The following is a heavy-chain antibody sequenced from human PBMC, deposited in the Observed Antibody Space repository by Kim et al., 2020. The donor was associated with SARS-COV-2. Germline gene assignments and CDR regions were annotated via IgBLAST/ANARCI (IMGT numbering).Heavy chain of an antibody. J-gene: IGHJ4*02. CDR3: ARVQGFFGVVMGD. CDR1: GGSISSSSYY. D-gene: IGHD3-3*01. CDR2: IYYSGST. Sequence: SETLSLTCTVSGGSISSSSYYWGWIRQPPGKGLEWIGSIYYSGSTYYNPSLKSRVTISVDTSKNQFSLKLSSVTAADTAVYYCARVQGFFGVVMGDWGQGTLVTVSS. V-gene: IGHV4-39*07.